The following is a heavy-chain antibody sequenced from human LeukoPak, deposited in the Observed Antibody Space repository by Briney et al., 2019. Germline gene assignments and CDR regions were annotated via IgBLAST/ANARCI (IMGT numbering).Heavy chain of an antibody. D-gene: IGHD4-17*01. CDR1: GYSISSGYY. Sequence: SETLSLTCTVSGYSISSGYYWGWIRQPPGKGLEWIGYIYYSGSTNYNPSLKSRVTISVDTSKNQFSLKLSSVTAADTAVYYCARCYGDYRSNWYFDLWGRGTLVTVSS. CDR3: ARCYGDYRSNWYFDL. J-gene: IGHJ2*01. V-gene: IGHV4-61*01. CDR2: IYYSGST.